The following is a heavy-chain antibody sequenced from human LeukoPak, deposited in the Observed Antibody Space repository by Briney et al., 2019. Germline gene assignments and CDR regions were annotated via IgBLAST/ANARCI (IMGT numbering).Heavy chain of an antibody. D-gene: IGHD3-22*01. Sequence: ASVTVSCKASGYTFTGYYVHWVRQAPGQGLEWMGRINPNSGGTNYAQKFQGRVTMTRDTSISTAYMELSRLRSDDTAVYYCAREMVYYDSSGYYYQLYYYYGMDVWGQGTTVTVSS. J-gene: IGHJ6*02. V-gene: IGHV1-2*06. CDR2: INPNSGGT. CDR3: AREMVYYDSSGYYYQLYYYYGMDV. CDR1: GYTFTGYY.